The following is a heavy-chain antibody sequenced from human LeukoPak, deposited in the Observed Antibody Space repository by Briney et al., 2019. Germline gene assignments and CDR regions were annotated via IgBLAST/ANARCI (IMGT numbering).Heavy chain of an antibody. CDR1: GDSISTYH. D-gene: IGHD5-18*01. CDR3: ARDKRHSYGRYLDH. Sequence: SHTLSLMRSVSGDSISTYHWNWVRKPPGKGLEWIGYMQSTGNSNYNPSLKSRVFMSVDTSKNQYVLNLRSVTAADTAVYYCARDKRHSYGRYLDHWGQGVLVTVSS. V-gene: IGHV4-59*01. J-gene: IGHJ4*02. CDR2: MQSTGNS.